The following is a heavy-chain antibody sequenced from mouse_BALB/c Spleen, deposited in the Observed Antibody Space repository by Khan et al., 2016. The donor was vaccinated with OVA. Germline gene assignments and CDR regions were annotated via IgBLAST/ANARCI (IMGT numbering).Heavy chain of an antibody. Sequence: QVQLKQSGPGLVAPSQSLSLTCTISGFSLSNYGVHWVRQPPGKGLEWLVYIRSDGSTTYNSDLKSRRSISKDNYKSQVFLKMNSLQTDDTAMYYSARQSYYHYYIMDYWGQGTSVTVSS. CDR2: IRSDGST. J-gene: IGHJ4*01. CDR1: GFSLSNYG. V-gene: IGHV2-6-1*01. D-gene: IGHD2-10*01. CDR3: ARQSYYHYYIMDY.